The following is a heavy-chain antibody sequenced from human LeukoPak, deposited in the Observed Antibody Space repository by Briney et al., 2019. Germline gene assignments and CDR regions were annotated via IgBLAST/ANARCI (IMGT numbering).Heavy chain of an antibody. J-gene: IGHJ4*02. Sequence: GGSLRLSCAASGFTFSTYAMSWVRQAPGKGLEWVSSISDSDGSTYYADSVKGRFTISRDNSKNTVYLQMNSPRAEDTAVYYCAKVGGSSMVRGVTHFDYWGQGTLVTVSS. CDR2: ISDSDGST. V-gene: IGHV3-23*01. CDR1: GFTFSTYA. D-gene: IGHD3-10*01. CDR3: AKVGGSSMVRGVTHFDY.